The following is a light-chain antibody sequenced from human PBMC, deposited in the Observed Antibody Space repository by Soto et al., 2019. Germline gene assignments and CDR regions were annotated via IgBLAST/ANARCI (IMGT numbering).Light chain of an antibody. CDR1: GSDIGGYNY. Sequence: QSALTQPASLSGAPGQSITISCTGTGSDIGGYNYVSWYQQHPGKAPKLIIHDVTNRPSGVSDRFFGSKSGNTASLTISGLQAEDEADYYCSSYRASSPTHYVLGTGTQLTVL. CDR2: DVT. J-gene: IGLJ1*01. V-gene: IGLV2-14*03. CDR3: SSYRASSPTHYV.